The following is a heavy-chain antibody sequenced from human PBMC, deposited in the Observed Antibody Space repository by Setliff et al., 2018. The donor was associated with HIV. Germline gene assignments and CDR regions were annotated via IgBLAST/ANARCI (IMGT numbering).Heavy chain of an antibody. Sequence: ASVKVSCKASGYTFTGYYMHWVRQAPGQGLEWMGWLNPKTGGTNFAQEFQGRFTMTGDTSISTSYMELSRLTSDDTAVYYCAGGDSRGLLHFDMWGQGTMVTVSS. V-gene: IGHV1-2*02. D-gene: IGHD3-22*01. J-gene: IGHJ3*02. CDR3: AGGDSRGLLHFDM. CDR2: LNPKTGGT. CDR1: GYTFTGYY.